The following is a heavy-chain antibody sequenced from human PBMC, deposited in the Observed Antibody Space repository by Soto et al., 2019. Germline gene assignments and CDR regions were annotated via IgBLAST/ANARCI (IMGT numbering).Heavy chain of an antibody. CDR2: INPNSGGT. J-gene: IGHJ6*02. CDR3: ARDLWPKYSSSSPYYYYGMDV. CDR1: GNSFTTYY. D-gene: IGHD6-6*01. V-gene: IGHV1-2*02. Sequence: ASVKVSCKASGNSFTTYYMHWVRQAPGQGLEWMGWINPNSGGTNYAQKFQGRVTMTRDTSISTAYMELSRLRSDDTAVYYCARDLWPKYSSSSPYYYYGMDVWGQGTTVTVSS.